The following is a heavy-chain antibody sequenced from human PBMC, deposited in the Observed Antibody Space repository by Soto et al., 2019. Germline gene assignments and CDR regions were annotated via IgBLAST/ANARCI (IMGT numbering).Heavy chain of an antibody. CDR1: GGTFSSYT. CDR3: ARGVDYDPSYFDP. D-gene: IGHD3-3*01. V-gene: IGHV1-69*02. Sequence: ASVKVSCKASGGTFSSYTISWVRQAPGQGLEWMGRIIPILGIANYAQKFQGRVTITADKSTSTAYMELSSLRSEDTAVYYCARGVDYDPSYFDPWGQGTLVTVSS. CDR2: IIPILGIA. J-gene: IGHJ5*02.